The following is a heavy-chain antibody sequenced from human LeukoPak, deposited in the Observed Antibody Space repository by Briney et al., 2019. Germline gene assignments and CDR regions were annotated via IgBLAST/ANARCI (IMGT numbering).Heavy chain of an antibody. CDR1: GFTFSSYA. Sequence: GGSLRLSCAASGFTFSSYAMSWVRQAPGKGLEWVSAISSSGGSTYYADSVKGRFTISRDNSKNTLYLQMNSLRAEDTAVYYCAKDPYSSSSPYYFDYWGQGTLVTVSS. D-gene: IGHD6-6*01. V-gene: IGHV3-23*01. CDR2: ISSSGGST. J-gene: IGHJ4*02. CDR3: AKDPYSSSSPYYFDY.